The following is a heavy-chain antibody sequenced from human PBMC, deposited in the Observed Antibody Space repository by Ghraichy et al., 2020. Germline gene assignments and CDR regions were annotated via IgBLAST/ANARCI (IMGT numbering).Heavy chain of an antibody. CDR1: GFTFSGYW. CDR3: ARDRGSGPKKGNWFDP. J-gene: IGHJ5*02. Sequence: GGSLRLSCAASGFTFSGYWMHWVRQAPGKGLVWVSRISSDGSSTTYADSVKGRFTISRDNAKNTLYLQMNSLRDDDTAVYYCARDRGSGPKKGNWFDPWGQGTLVTVSS. V-gene: IGHV3-74*01. CDR2: ISSDGSST. D-gene: IGHD3-10*01.